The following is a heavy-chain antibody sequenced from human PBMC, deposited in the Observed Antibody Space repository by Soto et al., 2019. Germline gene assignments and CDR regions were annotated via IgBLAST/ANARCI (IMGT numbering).Heavy chain of an antibody. CDR3: AKVAEMATINYFDY. J-gene: IGHJ4*02. Sequence: GGSLRLSCAASGFTFSRNAMSWARQAPGKGLEWVSAISGSGATTYYADYVKGRFTISRDNSKNTLFLQVNSLRAEDTAVYYCAKVAEMATINYFDYWGQGTLVTVSS. CDR2: ISGSGATT. D-gene: IGHD5-12*01. CDR1: GFTFSRNA. V-gene: IGHV3-23*01.